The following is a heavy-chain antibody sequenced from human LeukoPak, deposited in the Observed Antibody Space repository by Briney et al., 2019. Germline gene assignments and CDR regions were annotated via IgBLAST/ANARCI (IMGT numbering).Heavy chain of an antibody. Sequence: PGGSLRLSCATSGFTFSGYSMNWFRQAPGKGLEWVAAISRTGDSVTYADSVRGRFTISRDNAKDSLYLQMNSLRAEDTAVYFCARENNRECSTSSCPRDYWGQGTLVTVSS. D-gene: IGHD2-2*01. V-gene: IGHV3-21*01. CDR1: GFTFSGYS. CDR3: ARENNRECSTSSCPRDY. CDR2: ISRTGDSV. J-gene: IGHJ4*02.